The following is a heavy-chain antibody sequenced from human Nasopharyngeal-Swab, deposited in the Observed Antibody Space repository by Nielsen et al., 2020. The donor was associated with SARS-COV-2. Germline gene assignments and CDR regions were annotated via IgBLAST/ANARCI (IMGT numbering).Heavy chain of an antibody. CDR3: ARIQQQLPGIV. V-gene: IGHV6-1*01. J-gene: IGHJ3*01. Sequence: SQTLSLTSAISGDSVSNNRAAWSWIRQSPSRGLERLGRTYYRSQWNYDYADSVRGRVTVNPDTSRNQVSLHLNSVTPEDTAVYYCARIQQQLPGIVWGQGTMVIVSS. CDR1: GDSVSNNRAA. D-gene: IGHD6-13*01. CDR2: TYYRSQWNY.